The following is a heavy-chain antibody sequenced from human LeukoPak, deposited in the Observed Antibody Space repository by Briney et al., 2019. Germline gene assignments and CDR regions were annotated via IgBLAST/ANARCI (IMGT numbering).Heavy chain of an antibody. J-gene: IGHJ3*01. CDR1: GFTFSSYT. V-gene: IGHV3-48*04. CDR3: VRGTSHPV. CDR2: ILSDSGTTI. D-gene: IGHD1-14*01. Sequence: GGSLRLSCATSGFTFSSYTMNWVRQAPGRGLEWISSILSDSGTTIHYADSVKGRFTISRDNAKNSLSLQMKSLRVEDTAVYYCVRGTSHPVWGKGTTVTVSS.